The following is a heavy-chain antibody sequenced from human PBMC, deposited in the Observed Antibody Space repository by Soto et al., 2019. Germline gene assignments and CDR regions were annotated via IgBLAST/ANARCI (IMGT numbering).Heavy chain of an antibody. J-gene: IGHJ3*02. CDR1: GYAFSTYW. Sequence: GESLKISCKASGYAFSTYWIGWVRQMPGRGLEWMGFIYPGDSDTSYSPSFQGRVTISADKSTSTVYLQWSSLKASDTAMYYCARQKLWMATINNDAFDIWGQGTMVTVSS. CDR3: ARQKLWMATINNDAFDI. CDR2: IYPGDSDT. V-gene: IGHV5-51*01. D-gene: IGHD2-21*01.